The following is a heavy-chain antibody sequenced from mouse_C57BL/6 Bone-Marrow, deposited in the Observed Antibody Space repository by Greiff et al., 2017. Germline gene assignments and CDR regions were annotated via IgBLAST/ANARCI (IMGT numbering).Heavy chain of an antibody. V-gene: IGHV1-54*01. CDR2: INPGSGGT. CDR3: ARDSSGFFAY. J-gene: IGHJ3*01. Sequence: VQLQESGAELVRPGTSVKVSCKASGYAFTNYLIEWVKQRPGQGLEWIGVINPGSGGTNYNEKFKGKATLTADKSSSTAYMQLSSLISEDSAVYFCARDSSGFFAYWGQGTLVTVSA. D-gene: IGHD3-2*02. CDR1: GYAFTNYL.